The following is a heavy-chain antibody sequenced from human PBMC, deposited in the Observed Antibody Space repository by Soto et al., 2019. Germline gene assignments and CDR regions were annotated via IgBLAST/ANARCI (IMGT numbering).Heavy chain of an antibody. Sequence: PGGSLRLSCAASGFTFSSYGMHWVRQAPGKGLEWVAVISYDGSNKYYADSVKGRFTISRDNSKNTLYLQMNSLRAEDTAVYYCAKDGVPVATITYFDYWGQGTLVTVSS. J-gene: IGHJ4*02. CDR3: AKDGVPVATITYFDY. CDR1: GFTFSSYG. D-gene: IGHD5-12*01. CDR2: ISYDGSNK. V-gene: IGHV3-30*18.